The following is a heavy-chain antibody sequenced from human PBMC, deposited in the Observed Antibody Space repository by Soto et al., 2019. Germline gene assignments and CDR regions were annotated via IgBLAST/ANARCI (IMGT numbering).Heavy chain of an antibody. V-gene: IGHV1-46*01. CDR1: GYSFTSTY. D-gene: IGHD3-10*01. J-gene: IGHJ4*02. CDR2: INPAGGTK. Sequence: QVQLVQSEAEVKKPGASVRISCRASGYSFTSTYVHWVRQAPGQGPEWMGIINPAGGTKYYGQKFQGKPTRTSDTSTDTVFMDLKDLTSGDTAVYFCALKVGTYYDNWGQGTLLTVSS. CDR3: ALKVGTYYDN.